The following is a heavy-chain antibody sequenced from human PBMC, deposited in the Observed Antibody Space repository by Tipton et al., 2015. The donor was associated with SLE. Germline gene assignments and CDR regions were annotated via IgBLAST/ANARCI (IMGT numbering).Heavy chain of an antibody. J-gene: IGHJ4*01. CDR1: GGSFSGYY. V-gene: IGHV4-34*01. CDR2: INHSGST. D-gene: IGHD6-19*01. CDR3: ARGIAVAGPFDY. Sequence: TLSLTCAVYGGSFSGYYWSWIRQPPGKGLEWIGEINHSGSTNYNPSLKSRVTISVDTSKNQFSLKLSSVTAADTAVYYCARGIAVAGPFDYWGHGTLVTVSS.